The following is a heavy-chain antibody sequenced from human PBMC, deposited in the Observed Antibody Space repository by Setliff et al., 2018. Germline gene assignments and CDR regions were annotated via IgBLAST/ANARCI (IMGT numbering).Heavy chain of an antibody. CDR2: IIPIIGEP. CDR3: ARGASLDVGTMVRGYFQH. J-gene: IGHJ1*01. D-gene: IGHD3-10*01. Sequence: AVKVSCKASGGTFNTYGLSWVRQAPGQGLEWMGGIIPIIGEPNYAQKFQGRVTITADESTSTAYMELSSLRSEDTAVYYCARGASLDVGTMVRGYFQHWGQGTLVTVSS. V-gene: IGHV1-69*13. CDR1: GGTFNTYG.